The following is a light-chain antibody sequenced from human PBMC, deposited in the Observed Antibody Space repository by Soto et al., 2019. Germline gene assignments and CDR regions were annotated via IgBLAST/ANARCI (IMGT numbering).Light chain of an antibody. CDR2: DVS. V-gene: IGLV2-11*01. CDR1: SSDVGGYNY. Sequence: QSALTQPRSVSGSPGQSVGISCSGTSSDVGGYNYVSWYQQHPGKVPKLIIYDVSKRPSGVPDRFSGSKSGNSASLTISGLQAEDEADYYCSSNACWHTVFGGGTKLTVL. CDR3: SSNACWHTV. J-gene: IGLJ2*01.